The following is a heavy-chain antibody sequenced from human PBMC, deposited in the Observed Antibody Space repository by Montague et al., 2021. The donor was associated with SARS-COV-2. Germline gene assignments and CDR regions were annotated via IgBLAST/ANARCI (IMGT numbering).Heavy chain of an antibody. CDR1: GLSFSSYD. D-gene: IGHD6-25*01. V-gene: IGHV3-21*01. CDR2: ISANGGCI. J-gene: IGHJ4*02. Sequence: SLRLSCAASGLSFSSYDMNWVRQAPGKGLEWVSRISANGGCIYYGDSVKGRFATSRDNAKKLLYLQMNSLRAEDTAVYYCTADPVVQRHRLADFDYWGQGTLVTVSA. CDR3: TADPVVQRHRLADFDY.